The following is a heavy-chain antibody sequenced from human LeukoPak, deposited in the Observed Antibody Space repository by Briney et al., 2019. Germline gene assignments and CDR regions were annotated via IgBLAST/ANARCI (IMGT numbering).Heavy chain of an antibody. Sequence: GGSLTLSCAASGLTFSRYWMSWVRQAPGKGLEWVANTKQDGSEKYYLESVKGRFTISRDNAETSLYLHMNSLRGEDTAVYCCALSIGNYAIPFDHWGQGTLVTVSS. V-gene: IGHV3-7*01. CDR1: GLTFSRYW. CDR3: ALSIGNYAIPFDH. CDR2: TKQDGSEK. J-gene: IGHJ4*02. D-gene: IGHD1-7*01.